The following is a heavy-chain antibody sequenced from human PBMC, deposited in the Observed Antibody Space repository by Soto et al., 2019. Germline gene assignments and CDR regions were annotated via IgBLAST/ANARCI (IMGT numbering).Heavy chain of an antibody. CDR1: GFTFSSYS. J-gene: IGHJ4*02. CDR2: ISSSSSTI. CDR3: AREDRTDYDILFVDY. D-gene: IGHD3-9*01. Sequence: WSLRLSCAASGFTFSSYSMNWVRQAPGKGLEWVSYISSSSSTIYYADSVKGRFTISRDNAKNSLYLQMNSLRDEDTAVYYCAREDRTDYDILFVDYWGQGTLVTVSS. V-gene: IGHV3-48*02.